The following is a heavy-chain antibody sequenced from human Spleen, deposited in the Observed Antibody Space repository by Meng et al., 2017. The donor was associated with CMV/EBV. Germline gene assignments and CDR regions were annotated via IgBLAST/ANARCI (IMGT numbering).Heavy chain of an antibody. CDR1: GFTFSTYT. CDR2: ITSSSSYI. Sequence: ETLSLTCAASGFTFSTYTMNWVRQAPGKGLEWVSSITSSSSYIYYADSVKGRFTISRDNAKNSLYLQMNSLRAEDTAVYYCASNYVYYYGMDVWGQGTTVTVSS. CDR3: ASNYVYYYGMDV. J-gene: IGHJ6*02. V-gene: IGHV3-21*06. D-gene: IGHD4-11*01.